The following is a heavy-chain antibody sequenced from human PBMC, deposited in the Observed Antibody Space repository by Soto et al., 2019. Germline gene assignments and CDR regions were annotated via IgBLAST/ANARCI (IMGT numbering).Heavy chain of an antibody. CDR1: GFTFSSYG. Sequence: AGCLRLSCAASGFTFSSYGMHWVRQAPGKGLEWVAVISYDGSNKYYADSVRGRFTISRDNSKNTLYLQMNSLRAEDTAVYYCAKDWEGQLWSPGSYFDYWGQGTLVTVSS. CDR3: AKDWEGQLWSPGSYFDY. D-gene: IGHD5-18*01. V-gene: IGHV3-30*18. J-gene: IGHJ4*02. CDR2: ISYDGSNK.